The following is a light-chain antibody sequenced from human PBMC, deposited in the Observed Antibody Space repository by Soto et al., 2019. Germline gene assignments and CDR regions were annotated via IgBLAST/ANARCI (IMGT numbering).Light chain of an antibody. CDR1: QSVSTNY. Sequence: EIVLTQSPGTLSLSPGERATLSCRASQSVSTNYLVWYQQKPGQAPRLLIYGASSRATGIPDRFSGSGSGTDFTLTITRLEPEDFAVYYCQQFARSPFTFGPGTKVIIK. V-gene: IGKV3-20*01. CDR3: QQFARSPFT. CDR2: GAS. J-gene: IGKJ3*01.